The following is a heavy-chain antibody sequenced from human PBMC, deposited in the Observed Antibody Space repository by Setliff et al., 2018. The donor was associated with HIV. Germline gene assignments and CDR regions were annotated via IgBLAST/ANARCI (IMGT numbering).Heavy chain of an antibody. Sequence: PSETLSLTCTVSGGSISSSSYYWGWIRQPPGKGLEWIGSFYYGGSTSYNPSLSSRLTISVDTSKNQVSLRLSSVTAADTGVYYCARHKDPPGSRWIFYYYYMDLWGGGTTVTVSS. CDR1: GGSISSSSYY. V-gene: IGHV4-39*01. CDR3: ARHKDPPGSRWIFYYYYMDL. J-gene: IGHJ6*03. CDR2: FYYGGST. D-gene: IGHD6-13*01.